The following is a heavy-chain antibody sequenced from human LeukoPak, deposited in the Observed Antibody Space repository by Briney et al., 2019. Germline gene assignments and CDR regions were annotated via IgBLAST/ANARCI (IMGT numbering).Heavy chain of an antibody. Sequence: SETLSLTCTVSGGSISSYYWGWIRQPPGKGLEWIGSIYYSGSTYYNPSLKSRVTISVDTSKNQFSLKLSSVTAADTAVYYCASSKQLPTWGYAFDIWGQGTMVTVSS. CDR1: GGSISSYY. CDR3: ASSKQLPTWGYAFDI. CDR2: IYYSGST. J-gene: IGHJ3*02. V-gene: IGHV4-39*07. D-gene: IGHD6-13*01.